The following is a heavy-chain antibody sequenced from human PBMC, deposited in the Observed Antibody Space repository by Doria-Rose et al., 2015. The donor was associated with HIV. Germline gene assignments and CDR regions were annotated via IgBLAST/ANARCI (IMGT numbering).Heavy chain of an antibody. CDR1: GVSLSSPGMG. Sequence: SGPVLVKPTETLTLTCTVSGVSLSSPGMGVSWIRQPPGKALEWLANIFSDDERSYKTSLKSRLTISRDTSKSQAVLTMTDMNPVDTATYYCARIKSSRWYHKYYFDFWGQGTLVIVSA. V-gene: IGHV2-26*01. CDR3: ARIKSSRWYHKYYFDF. J-gene: IGHJ4*02. CDR2: IFSDDER. D-gene: IGHD6-13*01.